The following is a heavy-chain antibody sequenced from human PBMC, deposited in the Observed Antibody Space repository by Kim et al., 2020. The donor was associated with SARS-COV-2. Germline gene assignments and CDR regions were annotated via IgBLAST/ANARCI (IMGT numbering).Heavy chain of an antibody. CDR1: GGSMSRSGYY. CDR3: ARSTTVLKNFDN. Sequence: SDTLSLTCSVSGGSMSRSGYYWGWVRQPPGNGLEWIGTVYYSGYTYYNPSLRSRVTISVDTSQSQFSLMLSFVTAADTAVYYCARSTTVLKNFDNWGQGTLVTVSS. D-gene: IGHD4-17*01. CDR2: VYYSGYT. J-gene: IGHJ4*02. V-gene: IGHV4-39*01.